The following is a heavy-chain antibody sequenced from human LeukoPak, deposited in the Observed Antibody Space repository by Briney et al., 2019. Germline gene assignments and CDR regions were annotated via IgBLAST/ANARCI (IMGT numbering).Heavy chain of an antibody. Sequence: GGSLRLSCAGSGFTFSSYWMNWARQAPGKGLEWVASINHNGNVNYYVDSVKGRFTISRDNAKNSLYLQMSNLRAEDTAVYFCARGGGLDVWGQGATVTVSS. D-gene: IGHD3-16*01. CDR3: ARGGGLDV. V-gene: IGHV3-7*03. CDR1: GFTFSSYW. J-gene: IGHJ6*02. CDR2: INHNGNVN.